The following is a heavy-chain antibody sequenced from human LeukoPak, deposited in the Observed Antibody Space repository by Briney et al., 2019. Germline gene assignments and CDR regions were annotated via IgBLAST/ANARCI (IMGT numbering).Heavy chain of an antibody. Sequence: SVKVSCKASGYRFTDHYIYWGRQAPGQGLEWMGGIIPIFGTANYAQKFQGRVTITTDESTSTAYMELSSLRSEDTAVYYCAKTYCSSTSCYSAWFDPWGQGTLVTVSS. V-gene: IGHV1-69*05. D-gene: IGHD2-2*01. CDR1: GYRFTDHY. CDR3: AKTYCSSTSCYSAWFDP. CDR2: IIPIFGTA. J-gene: IGHJ5*02.